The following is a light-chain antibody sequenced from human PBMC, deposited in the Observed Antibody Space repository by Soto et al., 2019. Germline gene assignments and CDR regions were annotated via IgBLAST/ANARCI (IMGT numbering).Light chain of an antibody. V-gene: IGLV2-14*01. CDR3: SSYTSSSTYV. CDR1: SSDVGRYTF. CDR2: EVS. J-gene: IGLJ1*01. Sequence: SVLTQPASVSGSPGQSITISCTGTSSDVGRYTFVSWYQQLPGKAPKLMMYEVSNRPSGVSNRFSGSKSGNTASLTISGLQAEDEADYYCSSYTSSSTYVFGSGTKVTVL.